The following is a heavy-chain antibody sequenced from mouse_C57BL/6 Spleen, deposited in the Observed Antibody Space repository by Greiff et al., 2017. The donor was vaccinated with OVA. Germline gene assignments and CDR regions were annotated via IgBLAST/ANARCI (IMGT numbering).Heavy chain of an antibody. J-gene: IGHJ2*01. V-gene: IGHV1-26*01. Sequence: EVQLHQSGPELVKPGASVKISCKASGYTFTDYYMNWVKQSHGKSLEWIGDINPNNGGTSYNQKFKGKATLTVDKSSSTAYMELRSLTSEDSAVYYCARQLRLRYFDYWGQGTTLTVSS. CDR2: INPNNGGT. CDR1: GYTFTDYY. D-gene: IGHD3-2*02. CDR3: ARQLRLRYFDY.